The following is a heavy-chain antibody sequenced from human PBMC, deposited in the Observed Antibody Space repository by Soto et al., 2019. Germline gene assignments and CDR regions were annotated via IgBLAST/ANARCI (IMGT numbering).Heavy chain of an antibody. V-gene: IGHV4-4*07. J-gene: IGHJ5*02. D-gene: IGHD3-10*01. CDR2: IYSSGST. CDR1: GGSIRSYY. Sequence: VQLQESGPGLVKPSETLSLTCTVSGGSIRSYYWDWIRQPVGKGLEWLGRIYSSGSTDYNPSLKSRVTMSVDTSKNQFSLRLSSVTAADTAVYYCARELWNYGSGSYWFDPWGQGTLVTVSS. CDR3: ARELWNYGSGSYWFDP.